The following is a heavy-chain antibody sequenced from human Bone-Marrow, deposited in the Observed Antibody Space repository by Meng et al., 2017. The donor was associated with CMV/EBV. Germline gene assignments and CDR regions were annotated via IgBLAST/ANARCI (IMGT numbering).Heavy chain of an antibody. CDR3: ARTPTLIVAEGGFYFDY. CDR2: IYQSGRT. CDR1: SSIRSTKW. Sequence: SSIRSTKWWSWVRQSRGKGLGWIGEIYQSGRTNYNPSLKSRVTMSVGTSKNQFSLNLTSLIAADTAVYYCARTPTLIVAEGGFYFDYWGQGTLVTVSS. V-gene: IGHV4-4*02. D-gene: IGHD1-26*01. J-gene: IGHJ4*02.